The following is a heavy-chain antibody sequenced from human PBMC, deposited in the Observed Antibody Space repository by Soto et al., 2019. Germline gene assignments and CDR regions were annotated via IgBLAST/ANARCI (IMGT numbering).Heavy chain of an antibody. J-gene: IGHJ4*02. CDR2: ISAYNGNI. Sequence: QVQLVQSGAEVKKPGASVKVSCKASGYMFISYGINWVRQAPGQGLEWMGWISAYNGNIKYAQNLQGRVTMTTDTSTSTASMEMRSLRSDDTAVYYCVRDLDGSGSYYTDYWGPGTLVTVSS. CDR1: GYMFISYG. V-gene: IGHV1-18*01. D-gene: IGHD3-10*01. CDR3: VRDLDGSGSYYTDY.